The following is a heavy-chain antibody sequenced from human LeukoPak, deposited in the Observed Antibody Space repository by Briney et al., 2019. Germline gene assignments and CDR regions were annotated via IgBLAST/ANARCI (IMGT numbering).Heavy chain of an antibody. J-gene: IGHJ4*02. CDR1: GYIFTGYY. V-gene: IGHV1-2*02. CDR3: ARGYLYYYDVSGYPFDY. Sequence: GASVKVSCKASGYIFTGYYMHWVRQAPGQGLEWMGWINPNSGGTNYAQKFQGRVTMTRDTSISTAYMELRRLRSDDTAVYYCARGYLYYYDVSGYPFDYWGQGTLVTVSS. CDR2: INPNSGGT. D-gene: IGHD3-22*01.